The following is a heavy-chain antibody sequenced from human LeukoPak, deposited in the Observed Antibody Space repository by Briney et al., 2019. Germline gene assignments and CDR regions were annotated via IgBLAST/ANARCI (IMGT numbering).Heavy chain of an antibody. CDR3: AKDRGYCSSTSCYYYYYGMDV. CDR2: ISGSGGST. CDR1: GSTFSSYA. Sequence: PGASLRLPCAASGSTFSSYAMSWDRQAPGKGLEWVSAISGSGGSTYYADSVKGRFTISRDNSKNTLYLQMNSLRAEDTAVYYCAKDRGYCSSTSCYYYYYGMDVWGQGTTVTVSS. J-gene: IGHJ6*02. V-gene: IGHV3-23*01. D-gene: IGHD2-2*01.